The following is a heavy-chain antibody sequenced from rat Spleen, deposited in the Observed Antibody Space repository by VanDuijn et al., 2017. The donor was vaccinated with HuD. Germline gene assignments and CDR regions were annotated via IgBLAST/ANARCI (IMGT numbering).Heavy chain of an antibody. CDR2: IGTSGSRT. Sequence: EVHLVESGGGLVQPGRSLKLSCAASGFTFINYYMAWVRQAPKKGLEWVATIGTSGSRTYYPDSVKGRFTISRDNGKSILYLQMNSLKSEDTATYYCARHGGLRNWFAYWGQGTLVTVSS. V-gene: IGHV5-25*01. CDR3: ARHGGLRNWFAY. D-gene: IGHD4-1*01. CDR1: GFTFINYY. J-gene: IGHJ3*01.